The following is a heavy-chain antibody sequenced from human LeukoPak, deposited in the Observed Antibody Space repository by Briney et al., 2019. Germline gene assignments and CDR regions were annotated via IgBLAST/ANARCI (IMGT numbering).Heavy chain of an antibody. J-gene: IGHJ6*02. CDR2: ISYDGSNK. CDR1: GFTFSSYA. CDR3: AKAASSSWPSYYYGMDV. D-gene: IGHD6-13*01. Sequence: GGSLRLSCAASGFTFSSYAMHWVRQAPGKGLEWVAVISYDGSNKYYADSVKGRFTISRDNSKNTLYLQMNSLRAEDTAVYYCAKAASSSWPSYYYGMDVWGQGTTVTVSS. V-gene: IGHV3-30-3*01.